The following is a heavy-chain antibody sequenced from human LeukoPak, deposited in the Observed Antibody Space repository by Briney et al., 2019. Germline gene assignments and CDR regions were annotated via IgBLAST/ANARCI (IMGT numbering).Heavy chain of an antibody. Sequence: AGSLSLSCAASGFTFSSYWMSWVRQAPGKGLEWVAKIKQVESENYYVDSVKGRFTISRDNAKKSLYLQMNSLTAEDTAVYYCARYKIEGLTKLDCWRQGILVTV. J-gene: IGHJ4*02. CDR2: IKQVESEN. V-gene: IGHV3-7*01. D-gene: IGHD4/OR15-4a*01. CDR1: GFTFSSYW. CDR3: ARYKIEGLTKLDC.